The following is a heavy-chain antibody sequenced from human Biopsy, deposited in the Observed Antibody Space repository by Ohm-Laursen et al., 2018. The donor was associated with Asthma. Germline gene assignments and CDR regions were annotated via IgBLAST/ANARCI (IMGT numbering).Heavy chain of an antibody. Sequence: ASVKVSCKTSGYTFNSAGITWVRQAPGQGLEWMGWISVYNGNTKVAQKLQGRVTMITDTSTSTPYMELRSLRSDDTAVYFCARAVDYSHYYGIDVWGQGTTVTVS. V-gene: IGHV1-18*01. CDR3: ARAVDYSHYYGIDV. CDR1: GYTFNSAG. D-gene: IGHD3-10*01. CDR2: ISVYNGNT. J-gene: IGHJ6*02.